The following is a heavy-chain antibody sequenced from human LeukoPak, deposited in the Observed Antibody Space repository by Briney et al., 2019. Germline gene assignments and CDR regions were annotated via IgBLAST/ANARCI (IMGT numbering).Heavy chain of an antibody. Sequence: GGSLRLSCAASGFTFSSYAMSWVRQAPGKGLEWVSAISGSGGSTYYADSVKGRFTISRDNSKNTLYLQMSSLRAEDTAVYYCAKSVPYSSRPISYYYYYMDVWGKGTTVTVSS. CDR3: AKSVPYSSRPISYYYYYMDV. D-gene: IGHD6-13*01. J-gene: IGHJ6*03. V-gene: IGHV3-23*01. CDR2: ISGSGGST. CDR1: GFTFSSYA.